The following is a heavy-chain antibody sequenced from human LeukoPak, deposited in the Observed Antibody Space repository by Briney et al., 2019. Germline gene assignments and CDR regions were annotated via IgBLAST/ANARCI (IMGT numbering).Heavy chain of an antibody. V-gene: IGHV3-23*01. CDR2: ISGLGGSA. CDR1: GFTFNNYA. J-gene: IGHJ4*01. Sequence: GGSLRLSCAASGFTFNNYAMNWVRQGPGKGLEWVSGISGLGGSAYYAASVKGRFIISRDNSGNTLFFQLTNLRVEDTAVYYCARRGGSSWSSFDYWGHGTLVTVSS. CDR3: ARRGGSSWSSFDY. D-gene: IGHD6-13*01.